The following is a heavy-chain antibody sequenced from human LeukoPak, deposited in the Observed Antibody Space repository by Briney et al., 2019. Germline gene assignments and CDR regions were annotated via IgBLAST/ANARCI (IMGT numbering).Heavy chain of an antibody. V-gene: IGHV1-2*02. Sequence: GASVTVSCKASGYTFTGYYMHWVRQAPGQGRAGMGWIHPNSGGTNYAQKFQGRVTMTRDTSISTAYMELSRLTSDATAVYYCARDLPARPLDYWGQGTLVTVSS. J-gene: IGHJ4*02. CDR3: ARDLPARPLDY. CDR2: IHPNSGGT. CDR1: GYTFTGYY. D-gene: IGHD6-6*01.